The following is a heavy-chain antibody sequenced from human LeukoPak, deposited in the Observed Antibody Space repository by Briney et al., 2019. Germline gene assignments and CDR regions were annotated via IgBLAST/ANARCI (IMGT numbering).Heavy chain of an antibody. CDR2: IYYSSST. CDR3: VYYMDV. J-gene: IGHJ6*03. V-gene: IGHV4-39*01. Sequence: SETLSLTCTVSGGSISSSSYYWGWIRQPPGKGLEWNGSIYYSSSTYYNPSIKSRVTISVDTSKNQFSLKLSSVTAADTAVYYCVYYMDVWGKGTTVTVSS. CDR1: GGSISSSSYY.